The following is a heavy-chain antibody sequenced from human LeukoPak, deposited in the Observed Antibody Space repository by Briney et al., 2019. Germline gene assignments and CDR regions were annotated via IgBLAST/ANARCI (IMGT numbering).Heavy chain of an antibody. Sequence: SETLSLTCTVSGGSISSSSYYWGWIRQPPGKGLEWIGSIYYSGSTYYNPSLKSRVTISVDTSKNQFSLKLSSLTAAGTAVYYCASCRDGYYYYYMDVWGKGTTVTVSS. V-gene: IGHV4-39*07. CDR3: ASCRDGYYYYYMDV. CDR1: GGSISSSSYY. CDR2: IYYSGST. D-gene: IGHD5-24*01. J-gene: IGHJ6*03.